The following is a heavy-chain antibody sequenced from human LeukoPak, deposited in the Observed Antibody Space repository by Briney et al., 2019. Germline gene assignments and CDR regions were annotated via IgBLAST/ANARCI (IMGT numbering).Heavy chain of an antibody. CDR3: ARDNGLGATVGDY. CDR2: INPNSGGT. Sequence: PRASVKVSCKASGYTFTDYYIHWVRQAPGQGLEWMGRINPNSGGTKYAQNFQGRVTMTRDTSISTAYMELSRLRSDDRAVYYCARDNGLGATVGDYWGQGTLVTVSS. V-gene: IGHV1-2*06. D-gene: IGHD1-26*01. J-gene: IGHJ4*02. CDR1: GYTFTDYY.